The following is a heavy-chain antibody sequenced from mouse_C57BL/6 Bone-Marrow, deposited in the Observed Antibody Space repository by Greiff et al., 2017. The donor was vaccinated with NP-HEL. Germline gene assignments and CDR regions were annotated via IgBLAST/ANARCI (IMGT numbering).Heavy chain of an antibody. D-gene: IGHD1-1*01. CDR2: IDPENGDT. Sequence: EVQLQESGAELVRPGASVKLSCTASGFNIKDDYMHWVKQRPEQGLEWIGWIDPENGDTEYASKFQGQATITADTSSNTAYLQLSSLTSEDTAVYYCTYYYGSSYYFDYWGQGTTLTVSS. CDR1: GFNIKDDY. V-gene: IGHV14-4*01. J-gene: IGHJ2*01. CDR3: TYYYGSSYYFDY.